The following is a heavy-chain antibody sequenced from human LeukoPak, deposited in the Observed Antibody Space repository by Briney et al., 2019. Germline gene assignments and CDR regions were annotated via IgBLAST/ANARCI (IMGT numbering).Heavy chain of an antibody. CDR2: ISAYNGKT. CDR3: ARGGGYCSSTSCYTGLIRGWFDP. Sequence: ASVKVSCKASGYTFSSYGISWVRQAPGQGLEWMGWISAYNGKTNYAQKLPGRVTMTTDTTTSTAYTGLRGVRTDDTAVYYCARGGGYCSSTSCYTGLIRGWFDPWGQGTLVTVSS. V-gene: IGHV1-18*01. CDR1: GYTFSSYG. D-gene: IGHD2-2*02. J-gene: IGHJ5*02.